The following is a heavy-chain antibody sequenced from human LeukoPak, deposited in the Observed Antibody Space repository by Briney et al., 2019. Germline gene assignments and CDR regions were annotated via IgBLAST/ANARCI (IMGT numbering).Heavy chain of an antibody. CDR2: INSRSNDI. V-gene: IGHV3-21*06. CDR3: AREGRAYRYSSSWYPTPSWFDP. D-gene: IGHD6-13*01. CDR1: GFSFSSYA. J-gene: IGHJ5*02. Sequence: GGSLRLSCATSGFSFSSYAMSWVRQAPGKGLEWVSSINSRSNDIYYADSVKGRFTISRDNAKNSLYLQMNSLRAEDTAVYYCAREGRAYRYSSSWYPTPSWFDPWGQGTLVTVSS.